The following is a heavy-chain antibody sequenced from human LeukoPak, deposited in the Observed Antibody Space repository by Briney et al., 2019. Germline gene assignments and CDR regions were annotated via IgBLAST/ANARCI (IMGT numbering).Heavy chain of an antibody. CDR1: GFTFSSYE. J-gene: IGHJ4*02. D-gene: IGHD3-22*01. CDR3: VRERPTYYDSSGPIDF. CDR2: ISSSGSTI. Sequence: GGSLRLSCAASGFTFSSYEMNWVRQAPGKGLEWVSYISSSGSTIYYADSVKGRFTISRDNAKNSLYLQMNSLRAEDTAVYYCVRERPTYYDSSGPIDFWGQGTLVTVSS. V-gene: IGHV3-48*03.